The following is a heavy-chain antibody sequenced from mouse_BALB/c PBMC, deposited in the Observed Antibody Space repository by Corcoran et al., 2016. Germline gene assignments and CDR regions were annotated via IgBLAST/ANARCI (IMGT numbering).Heavy chain of an antibody. D-gene: IGHD2-10*02. CDR2: IYPGSGST. Sequence: QVQLQQSGPELVKPGASVKMSCKASGYTFTDYVISWVKQRPGQGLEWIGEIYPGSGSTKYNEKFKGKATLTADKSSSTAYMQLSSLTSENSAVYFCARRYGNQAWFAYWGQGTLVTVSA. CDR1: GYTFTDYV. V-gene: IGHV1-77*01. J-gene: IGHJ3*01. CDR3: ARRYGNQAWFAY.